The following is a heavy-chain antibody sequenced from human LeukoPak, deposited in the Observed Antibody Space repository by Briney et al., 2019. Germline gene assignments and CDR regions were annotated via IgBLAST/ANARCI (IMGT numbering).Heavy chain of an antibody. V-gene: IGHV3-48*01. Sequence: GGSLRLSCAASGFTFSTYAMSWVRQAPGKGLEWVSYITGSSRTKSYADSVKGRFTISRDNAENSVYLQMNSLRAEDTAVYYCARPTSSGWYSHWGQGTMVTVSS. CDR3: ARPTSSGWYSH. J-gene: IGHJ3*01. CDR2: ITGSSRTK. D-gene: IGHD6-19*01. CDR1: GFTFSTYA.